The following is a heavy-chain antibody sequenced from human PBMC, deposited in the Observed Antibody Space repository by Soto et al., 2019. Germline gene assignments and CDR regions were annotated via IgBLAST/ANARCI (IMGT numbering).Heavy chain of an antibody. CDR3: ARGLKSGDYDPFAP. D-gene: IGHD4-17*01. CDR2: IIPIFATA. J-gene: IGHJ5*02. V-gene: IGHV1-69*01. CDR1: GCTFSSYA. Sequence: QVQLVQSGAEVKKPGSSVKVSCKASGCTFSSYAINWVRQAPGQGLEWMGGIIPIFATANYTQKFQGRVTITADESTSTAYMDLSSLRSEDTAVYYCARGLKSGDYDPFAPWGQGTLVTVSS.